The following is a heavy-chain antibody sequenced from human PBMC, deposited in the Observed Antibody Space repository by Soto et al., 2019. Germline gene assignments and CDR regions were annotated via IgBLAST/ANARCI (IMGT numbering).Heavy chain of an antibody. D-gene: IGHD3-10*01. CDR3: ARDGVVRGVRGMDV. CDR1: GFTFGDYY. J-gene: IGHJ6*02. CDR2: ISSSSSYT. Sequence: PGGSLRLSCAAPGFTFGDYYMSWIRQAPGKGLEWVSYISSSSSYTNYADSVKGRFTISRDNAKNSLYLQMNSLRAEDTAVYYCARDGVVRGVRGMDVWGRGTTVTVSS. V-gene: IGHV3-11*06.